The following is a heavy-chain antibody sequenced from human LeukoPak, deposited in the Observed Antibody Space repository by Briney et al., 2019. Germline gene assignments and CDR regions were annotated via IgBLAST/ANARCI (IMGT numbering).Heavy chain of an antibody. Sequence: SETLSLTCTVSGVSISSSSYFWGWIRQPPGKGLEWIGSIYYSGNTYYNPSLKSRVTISVDTSKDQFSLNLSSVTAADTAVYYCGRLRYGGDSYYYYYVDFWGKGTTVTVSS. CDR1: GVSISSSSYF. CDR2: IYYSGNT. D-gene: IGHD4-23*01. V-gene: IGHV4-39*01. J-gene: IGHJ6*03. CDR3: GRLRYGGDSYYYYYVDF.